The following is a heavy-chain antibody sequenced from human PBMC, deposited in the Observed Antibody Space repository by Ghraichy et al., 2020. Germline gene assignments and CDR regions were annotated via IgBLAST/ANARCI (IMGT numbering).Heavy chain of an antibody. V-gene: IGHV6-1*01. CDR3: ARARAGDGYNWFDY. CDR1: GDSVSSNRAA. J-gene: IGHJ4*02. Sequence: SQTLSLTCAISGDSVSSNRAAWNWIRQSPSGGLEWLGRTYYRSKWYNNYAVSVKSRITINLDTSKNQFSLQLNSVTPEDTALYYCARARAGDGYNWFDYWGQGTLVTVSS. CDR2: TYYRSKWYN. D-gene: IGHD5-24*01.